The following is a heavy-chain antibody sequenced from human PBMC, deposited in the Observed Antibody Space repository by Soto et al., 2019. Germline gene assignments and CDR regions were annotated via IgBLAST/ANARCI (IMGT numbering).Heavy chain of an antibody. V-gene: IGHV5-51*01. CDR2: IYPGDSDT. J-gene: IGHJ6*02. D-gene: IGHD6-13*01. Sequence: PGESLKISCKGSGYSFTSYWIGWVRQMPGKGLEWMGIIYPGDSDTRYSPSFQDQVTISADKSISTAYLQWSSLKASDTAMYYCARPSGPYSSSWSRRQKDYYYYGMDVWGQGTTVTVSS. CDR3: ARPSGPYSSSWSRRQKDYYYYGMDV. CDR1: GYSFTSYW.